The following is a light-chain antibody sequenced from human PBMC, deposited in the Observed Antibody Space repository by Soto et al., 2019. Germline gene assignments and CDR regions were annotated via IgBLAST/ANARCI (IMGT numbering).Light chain of an antibody. CDR1: SSDVGAYNY. J-gene: IGLJ1*01. V-gene: IGLV2-14*01. CDR3: TSYTSSSTYV. Sequence: QSVLTQPASVSGSPGQSIAISCTGTSSDVGAYNYVSRYQPHPGKAPKLMIYDVSHRPSGASDRFSGSKSGNTASLTISGLAPEDEADYYWTSYTSSSTYVFGAGTKLTVL. CDR2: DVS.